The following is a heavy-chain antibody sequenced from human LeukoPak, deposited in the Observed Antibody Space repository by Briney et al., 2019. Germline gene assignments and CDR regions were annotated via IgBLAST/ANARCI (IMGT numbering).Heavy chain of an antibody. V-gene: IGHV4-59*01. D-gene: IGHD3-9*01. CDR3: ARSYDILTGYYQYYFDY. CDR2: IYYSGST. J-gene: IGHJ4*02. Sequence: SETLSLTCTVSGGSISSYYWSWIRQPPGKGLEWIGYIYYSGSTNYNPSLKSRVTISVDTSKNQFSLKLSSVTAADTAVYCCARSYDILTGYYQYYFDYWGQGTLVTVSS. CDR1: GGSISSYY.